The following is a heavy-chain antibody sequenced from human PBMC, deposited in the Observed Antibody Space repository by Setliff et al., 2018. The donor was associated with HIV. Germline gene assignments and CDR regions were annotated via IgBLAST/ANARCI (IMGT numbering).Heavy chain of an antibody. CDR2: IKQDGSER. Sequence: SLRLSCVASGITFSSYWMSWVRQAPGKGLEWVANIKQDGSERSYVDSVKGRFTISRDNAKNSLYLQVNSLRAEDTAVYYCARDFMATTNGFDYWGQGTLVTVSS. D-gene: IGHD5-12*01. V-gene: IGHV3-7*01. J-gene: IGHJ4*02. CDR1: GITFSSYW. CDR3: ARDFMATTNGFDY.